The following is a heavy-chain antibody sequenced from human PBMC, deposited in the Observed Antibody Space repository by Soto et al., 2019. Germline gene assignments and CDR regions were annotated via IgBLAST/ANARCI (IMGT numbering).Heavy chain of an antibody. D-gene: IGHD5-12*01. J-gene: IGHJ6*02. CDR2: INWNGGST. CDR3: ARGGAVGGYNYTVNYYYYGMDV. V-gene: IGHV3-20*04. CDR1: GFTFDDYG. Sequence: GGSLRLSCAASGFTFDDYGMSWVRQAPGKGLEWVSGINWNGGSTGYADSVKGRFTISRDNAKNSLYLQMNSLRAEDTALYYCARGGAVGGYNYTVNYYYYGMDVWGQGTTVTVSS.